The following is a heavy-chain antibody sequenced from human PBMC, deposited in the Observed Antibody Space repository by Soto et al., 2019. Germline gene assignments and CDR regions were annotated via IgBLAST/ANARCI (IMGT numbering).Heavy chain of an antibody. J-gene: IGHJ4*02. CDR3: ARDTAMALPDA. D-gene: IGHD5-18*01. V-gene: IGHV1-58*01. Sequence: VASVKVSCKTSGFTFSSSAVHWVRQARGHRLQWIGWIDVGSANANYAQMLQERVTISRDMSTSTAYMELSSLRPEDTAVYYCARDTAMALPDAWGQGTLVTVSS. CDR1: GFTFSSSA. CDR2: IDVGSANA.